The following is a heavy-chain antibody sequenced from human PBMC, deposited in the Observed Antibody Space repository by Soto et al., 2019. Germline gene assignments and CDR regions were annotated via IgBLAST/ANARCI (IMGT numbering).Heavy chain of an antibody. V-gene: IGHV4-39*07. CDR3: ARTHCARTSCTKSGYYYGMDV. CDR2: IPYSGTT. J-gene: IGHJ6*02. Sequence: PSETLSLTCTVSGGSINNNYYYWGWVRQPPGKGLEWIASIPYSGTTHYSPSFQDQVIISADKSMNTAYLQWSSLKASDTAVYYCARTHCARTSCTKSGYYYGMDVWGQGTTVTVSS. D-gene: IGHD2-2*01. CDR1: GGSINNNYYY.